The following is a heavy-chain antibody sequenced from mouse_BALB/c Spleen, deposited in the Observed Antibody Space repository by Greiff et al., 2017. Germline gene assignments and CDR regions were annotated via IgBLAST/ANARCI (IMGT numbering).Heavy chain of an antibody. V-gene: IGHV2-6-7*01. D-gene: IGHD1-1*01. CDR1: GFSLTGYG. Sequence: VQVVESGPGLVAPSQSLSITCTVSGFSLTGYGVNWVRQPPGKGLEWLGMIWGDGSTDYNSALKSRLSISKDNSKSQVFLKMNSLQTDDTARYYCAREVLRSDYYAMDYWGQGTSVTVSS. J-gene: IGHJ4*01. CDR2: IWGDGST. CDR3: AREVLRSDYYAMDY.